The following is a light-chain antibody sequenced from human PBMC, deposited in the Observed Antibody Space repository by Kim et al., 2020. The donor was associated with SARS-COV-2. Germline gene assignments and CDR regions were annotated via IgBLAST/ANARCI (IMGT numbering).Light chain of an antibody. CDR3: ASWDDSLSGLV. V-gene: IGLV1-47*01. CDR2: RNN. J-gene: IGLJ2*01. CDR1: SSNTGSDY. Sequence: GQGVTCSFAGSSSNTGSDYEYWSQQHPGTAPKVLIYRNNQRPSGVPDRFSGSKSDTSASLAISGLRSEDEGDYYCASWDDSLSGLVFGGGTKVTVL.